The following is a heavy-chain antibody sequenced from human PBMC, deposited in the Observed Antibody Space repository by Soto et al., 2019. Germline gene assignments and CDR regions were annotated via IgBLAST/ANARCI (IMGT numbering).Heavy chain of an antibody. V-gene: IGHV4-34*01. CDR1: GGSFSGYY. J-gene: IGHJ1*01. D-gene: IGHD6-19*01. Sequence: SETLSLTCAVYGGSFSGYYWSWIRQPPGKGLEWIGEINHSGSTNYNPSLKSRVTISVDTSKNQFSLKLSSVTAADTAVYYCASTGVAGPEYFQHWGQGTLVTVSS. CDR2: INHSGST. CDR3: ASTGVAGPEYFQH.